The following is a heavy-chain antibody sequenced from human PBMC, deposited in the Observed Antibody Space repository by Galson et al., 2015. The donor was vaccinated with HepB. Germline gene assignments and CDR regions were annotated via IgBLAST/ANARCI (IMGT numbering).Heavy chain of an antibody. CDR1: GYTFTSYY. CDR3: ARVYTICGVAQGNGMDV. J-gene: IGHJ6*02. D-gene: IGHD3-3*01. V-gene: IGHV1-46*01. CDR2: IHPSGGST. Sequence: SVKVSCKASGYTFTSYYMHWVRQSPGQGLEWMGIIHPSGGSTSYAQKFQGRVTMTRDTSTSTVYMELSSLRSEDPAVYYCARVYTICGVAQGNGMDVWGQGTTVTVSS.